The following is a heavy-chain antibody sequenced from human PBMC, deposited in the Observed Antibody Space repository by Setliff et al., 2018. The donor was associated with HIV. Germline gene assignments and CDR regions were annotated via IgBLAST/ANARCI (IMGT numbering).Heavy chain of an antibody. CDR3: ARTLPDYLYYDFWTGYSTYYYMDV. CDR1: GGPISSYY. CDR2: IYYSGRT. D-gene: IGHD3-3*01. Sequence: PSETLSLTCTVSGGPISSYYWSWIRQPPGKGLEWIGYIYYSGRTNYNPSLRSRVTISLDTSKNQFPLNLTSVTAADTAVYYCARTLPDYLYYDFWTGYSTYYYMDVWGTRTTVTVSS. V-gene: IGHV4-59*13. J-gene: IGHJ6*03.